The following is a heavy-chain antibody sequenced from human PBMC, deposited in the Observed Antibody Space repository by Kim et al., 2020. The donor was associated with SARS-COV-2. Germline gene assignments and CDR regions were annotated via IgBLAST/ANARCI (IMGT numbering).Heavy chain of an antibody. V-gene: IGHV3-23*01. J-gene: IGHJ6*02. D-gene: IGHD2-15*01. CDR3: AKELVVKCQILGYYNGMDV. CDR2: INDGDGYT. Sequence: GGSLRLSCAASGFPFRSYAMTWVRQAPGKGLEWVATINDGDGYTNLADSVKGRFTISRDNSRSTLFLQMSSLRAEDTAVYYCAKELVVKCQILGYYNGMDVWGQGTTVPVSS. CDR1: GFPFRSYA.